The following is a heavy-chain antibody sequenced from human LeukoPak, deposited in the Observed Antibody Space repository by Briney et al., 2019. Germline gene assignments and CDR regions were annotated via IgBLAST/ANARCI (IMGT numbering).Heavy chain of an antibody. CDR1: GFTFTSYA. CDR3: ARVLFNWNYHAFDY. V-gene: IGHV3-21*04. Sequence: PGGSLRLSCAASGFTFTSYAMNWVRQAPGKGLEWVSSISSSSRDINYADSVKGRFTISRDNAWNSLYLQMNSLRAEDTAVYYCARVLFNWNYHAFDYWGQGTLVTVSS. CDR2: ISSSSRDI. J-gene: IGHJ4*02. D-gene: IGHD1-7*01.